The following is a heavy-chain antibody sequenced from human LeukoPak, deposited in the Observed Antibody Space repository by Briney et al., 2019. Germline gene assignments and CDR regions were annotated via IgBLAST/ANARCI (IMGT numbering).Heavy chain of an antibody. CDR1: GFTFSDYY. D-gene: IGHD6-13*01. V-gene: IGHV3-11*01. CDR3: AKDILAAGLFFDY. CDR2: ISSSGSTI. J-gene: IGHJ4*02. Sequence: GGSLRLSCAASGFTFSDYYMSWIRQAPGKGLEWVSYISSSGSTIYYADSVKGRFTISRDNAKNSLYLQMNTLRAEDTAVYYCAKDILAAGLFFDYWGQGTLVTVSS.